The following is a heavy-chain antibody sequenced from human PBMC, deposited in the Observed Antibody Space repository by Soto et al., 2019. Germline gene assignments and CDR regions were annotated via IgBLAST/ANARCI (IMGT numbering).Heavy chain of an antibody. Sequence: SETLSLTCTVSGGSISSYYWSWIRQPPGKGLEWIGYIYYSGSTNYNPSLKSRVTISVDTSKNQFSLKLSSVTAADTAVYYCARTYLISYYYGMDVWGQGTTVTVSS. CDR3: ARTYLISYYYGMDV. CDR1: GGSISSYY. CDR2: IYYSGST. V-gene: IGHV4-59*01. D-gene: IGHD3-10*01. J-gene: IGHJ6*02.